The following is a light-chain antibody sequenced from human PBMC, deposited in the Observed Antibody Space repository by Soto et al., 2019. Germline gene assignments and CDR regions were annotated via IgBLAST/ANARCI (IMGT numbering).Light chain of an antibody. V-gene: IGKV3-20*01. Sequence: EIVLTQSPGTLSLSPGERATLSCRAIQSVISSYLAWYQQKPGQAPRLLIYDASNRATGIPDRFSGSDSASGTDFTLFISRLEPEDCGVFYCQQNGRSPTFGPGTKVDIK. CDR2: DAS. CDR3: QQNGRSPT. CDR1: QSVISSY. J-gene: IGKJ3*01.